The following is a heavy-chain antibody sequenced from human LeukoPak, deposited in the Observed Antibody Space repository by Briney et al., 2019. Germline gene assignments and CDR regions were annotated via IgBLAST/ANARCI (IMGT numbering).Heavy chain of an antibody. D-gene: IGHD3-9*01. CDR3: ARAVYDILTGYQNWFDP. CDR2: IYYSGST. J-gene: IGHJ5*02. V-gene: IGHV4-61*01. CDR1: GGSVSSGSYY. Sequence: SETLSLTCTVSGGSVSSGSYYWSWIRQPPGKGLEWIGCIYYSGSTNYNPSLKSRVTISVDTSKNQFSLKLSSVTAADTAVYYCARAVYDILTGYQNWFDPWGQGTLVTVSS.